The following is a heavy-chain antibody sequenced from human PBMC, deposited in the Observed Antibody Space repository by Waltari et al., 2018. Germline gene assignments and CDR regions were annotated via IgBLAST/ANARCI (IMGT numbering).Heavy chain of an antibody. CDR3: ARHKGVPTWDY. CDR1: GYSISSGYY. Sequence: QVQLQESGPGLVKPSETMSLTCTVSGYSISSGYYWGWIRQPPGKGLEWIGSIYHSGSTYYNPSLKSRVTISVDTSKNQFSLKLSSVTAADTAVYYCARHKGVPTWDYWGQGTLVTVSS. D-gene: IGHD2-2*01. J-gene: IGHJ4*02. V-gene: IGHV4-38-2*02. CDR2: IYHSGST.